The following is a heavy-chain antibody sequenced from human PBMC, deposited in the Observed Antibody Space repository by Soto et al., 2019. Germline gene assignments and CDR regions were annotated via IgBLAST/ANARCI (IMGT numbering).Heavy chain of an antibody. CDR3: AIDLTYCSSTSCPLDAFDI. CDR1: GYTFTSYG. V-gene: IGHV1-18*01. Sequence: GASVKVSCKASGYTFTSYGISWVRQAPGQGLEWMGWISAYNGNTNYAQKLQGRVTMTTDTSTSTAYMELRSLRSDDTAVYYCAIDLTYCSSTSCPLDAFDIWGQGTMVTVSS. CDR2: ISAYNGNT. D-gene: IGHD2-2*01. J-gene: IGHJ3*02.